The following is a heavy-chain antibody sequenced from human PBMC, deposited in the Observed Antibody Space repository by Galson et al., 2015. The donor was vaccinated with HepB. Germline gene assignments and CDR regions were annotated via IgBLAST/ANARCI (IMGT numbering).Heavy chain of an antibody. V-gene: IGHV3-23*01. CDR3: AAHTADGESTFDF. J-gene: IGHJ4*02. D-gene: IGHD4-17*01. CDR1: GFTLKTYW. Sequence: SLRLSCAASGFTLKTYWMHWVRQAPGKGLEWVSAISGSDDSTYFADSGKGRFSIFRDNSKNTLYLQLNSLRAEDTAVYYCAAHTADGESTFDFWGQGTLVTVSS. CDR2: ISGSDDST.